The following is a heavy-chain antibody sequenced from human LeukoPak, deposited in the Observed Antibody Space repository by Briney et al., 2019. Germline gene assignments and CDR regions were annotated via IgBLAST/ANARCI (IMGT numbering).Heavy chain of an antibody. D-gene: IGHD3-10*01. Sequence: PGRSLRLSCAASGFTFSSYVMHWVRQAPGKGLEWVAVISYDGSNKYYADSVKGRFTISRDNSKNTLYLQKNSLGAEDTAVYYCARVMVRGVIITDYWGQGTLVTVSS. V-gene: IGHV3-30*03. CDR3: ARVMVRGVIITDY. CDR1: GFTFSSYV. J-gene: IGHJ4*02. CDR2: ISYDGSNK.